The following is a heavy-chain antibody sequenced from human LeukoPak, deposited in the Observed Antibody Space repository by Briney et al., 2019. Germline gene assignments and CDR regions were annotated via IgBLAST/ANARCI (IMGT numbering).Heavy chain of an antibody. Sequence: SCKASGGTFSSYSMNWVRQAPGKGLEWVSSISSSGTYTYYADSVKGRFTISRDNAKNSLYLQMNSLRAEDTAVYYCARDQGYDSRGYYYPYHFDCWGQGTLVTVSS. D-gene: IGHD3-22*01. CDR2: ISSSGTYT. J-gene: IGHJ4*02. CDR3: ARDQGYDSRGYYYPYHFDC. V-gene: IGHV3-21*01. CDR1: GGTFSSYS.